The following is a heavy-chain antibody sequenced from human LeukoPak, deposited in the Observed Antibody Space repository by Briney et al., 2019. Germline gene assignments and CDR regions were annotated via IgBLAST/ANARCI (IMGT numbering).Heavy chain of an antibody. Sequence: SETLSLTCSVSGGSISSYYWSWIRQPPGKGLEWIGCIYYSGSTNYNPSLKSRVTISVDTSKNQFSLRLSSVTAADTAVYYCARERPNYYDSSGYYSKNYYYYMDVWGKGTTVTVSS. CDR3: ARERPNYYDSSGYYSKNYYYYMDV. CDR2: IYYSGST. V-gene: IGHV4-59*01. D-gene: IGHD3-22*01. CDR1: GGSISSYY. J-gene: IGHJ6*03.